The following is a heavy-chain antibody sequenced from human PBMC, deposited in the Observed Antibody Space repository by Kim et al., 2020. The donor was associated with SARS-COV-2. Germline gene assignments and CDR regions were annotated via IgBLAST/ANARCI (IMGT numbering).Heavy chain of an antibody. V-gene: IGHV3-23*01. D-gene: IGHD3-10*01. CDR1: GFTFSSYA. CDR3: AKEVVLSYYYGSGSYTDY. CDR2: ISGSGGST. J-gene: IGHJ4*02. Sequence: GGSLRLSCAASGFTFSSYAMSWVRQAPGKGLEWVSAISGSGGSTYYADSVKGRFTISRDNSKNTLYLQMNSLRAEDTAVYYCAKEVVLSYYYGSGSYTDYWGQGTLVTVSS.